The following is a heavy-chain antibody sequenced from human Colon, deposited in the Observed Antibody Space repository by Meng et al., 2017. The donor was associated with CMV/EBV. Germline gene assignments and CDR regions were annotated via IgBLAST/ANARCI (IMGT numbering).Heavy chain of an antibody. CDR1: GFNLGN. Sequence: GESLKISCAASGFNLGNMHWVRQAPGMGPEWVAFMRFAGSDKYYADSVKGRFTISRDNSKNTLYLQMNSLRTEDTAVYYCARDFEWTFDYWGQGTMVTVSS. CDR2: MRFAGSDK. D-gene: IGHD3-3*01. V-gene: IGHV3-30*02. J-gene: IGHJ4*02. CDR3: ARDFEWTFDY.